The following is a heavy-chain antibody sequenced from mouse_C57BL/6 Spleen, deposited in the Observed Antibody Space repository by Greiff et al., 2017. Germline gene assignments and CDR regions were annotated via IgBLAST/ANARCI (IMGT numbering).Heavy chain of an antibody. J-gene: IGHJ4*01. Sequence: VQLQQPGAELVKPGASVKLSCKASGYTFTSYWMHWVKQRPGRGLEWIGRIDPNSGGTKYNEQFKSKATLTVDKPSSTAYMQLSSLTSEDSAVYYCARGTYYDYDSYAMDYWGQGTSVTVSS. CDR2: IDPNSGGT. CDR1: GYTFTSYW. V-gene: IGHV1-72*01. CDR3: ARGTYYDYDSYAMDY. D-gene: IGHD2-4*01.